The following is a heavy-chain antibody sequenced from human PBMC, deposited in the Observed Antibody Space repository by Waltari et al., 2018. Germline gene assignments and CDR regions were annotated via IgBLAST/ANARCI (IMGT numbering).Heavy chain of an antibody. CDR1: GGTFTNFP. D-gene: IGHD6-25*01. CDR2: NIPIFGVT. CDR3: TRDIPSGYDSYWFDP. Sequence: QLVQSGAEVKKPGASVKVSCKASGGTFTNFPISGVRQAPGTGLEGMGKNIPIFGVTDYAPKFQGRVTITADEHDSTSTAYMELGSLSSEDTAIYYCTRDIPSGYDSYWFDPWGQGTLVTVSS. V-gene: IGHV1-69*18. J-gene: IGHJ5*02.